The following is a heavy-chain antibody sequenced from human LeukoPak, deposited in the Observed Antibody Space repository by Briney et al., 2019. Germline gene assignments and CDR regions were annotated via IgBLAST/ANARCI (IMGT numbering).Heavy chain of an antibody. J-gene: IGHJ3*02. CDR2: IQDSGTT. CDR3: ARDLGWNRVYVI. V-gene: IGHV4-59*01. D-gene: IGHD1-1*01. CDR1: GGSISSYQ. Sequence: PSETLSLTCTVSGGSISSYQWSWIRQPPGKGLEWIGYIQDSGTTNSNPSLNSRVTMSLDTSKKQFSLNLRFVTAAYTAVYYWARDLGWNRVYVIWGQGTMVTVSS.